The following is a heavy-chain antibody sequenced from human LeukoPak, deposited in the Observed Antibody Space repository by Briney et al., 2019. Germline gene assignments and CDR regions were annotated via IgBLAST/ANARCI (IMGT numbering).Heavy chain of an antibody. CDR3: AREEGGTTVGGAFDI. J-gene: IGHJ3*02. Sequence: SETLSLTCTVSGGSISSGGYYWSWIRQPPGKGLEWIGYIYHSGSTYYNPSLKSRVTISVDRSKNQFSLKLSSVTAADTAVYYCAREEGGTTVGGAFDIWGQGTMVTVSS. D-gene: IGHD4-11*01. CDR1: GGSISSGGYY. V-gene: IGHV4-30-2*01. CDR2: IYHSGST.